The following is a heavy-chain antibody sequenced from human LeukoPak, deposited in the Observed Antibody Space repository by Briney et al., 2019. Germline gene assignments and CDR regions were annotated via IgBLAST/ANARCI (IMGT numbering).Heavy chain of an antibody. CDR1: GGSLKNSF. V-gene: IGHV4-4*07. CDR3: ARHRAYSSSSPFDY. CDR2: LFTTGTTDHSPAL. Sequence: SETLSLTCAVSGGSLKNSFWNWIRQPAGKRLEWSGRLFTTGTTDHSPALNYNPSLRSRVSMSVDVSKNQFSLTLTSVNAADTAVYYCARHRAYSSSSPFDYWGQGTLVTVSA. J-gene: IGHJ4*02. D-gene: IGHD6-6*01.